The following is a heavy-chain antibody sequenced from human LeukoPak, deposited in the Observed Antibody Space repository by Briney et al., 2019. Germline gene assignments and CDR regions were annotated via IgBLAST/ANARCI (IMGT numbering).Heavy chain of an antibody. CDR3: ARDIGRDYDFWSGYSASDY. D-gene: IGHD3-3*01. Sequence: ASVKVSCKASGYTFTSYYMHWVRQAPGQGLEWMGIINPSGGSTSYAQKFQGRVTMTRDTSTSTVYMELSSLRSEDTAVYYCARDIGRDYDFWSGYSASDYWGQGTLVTVSS. CDR2: INPSGGST. J-gene: IGHJ4*02. V-gene: IGHV1-46*01. CDR1: GYTFTSYY.